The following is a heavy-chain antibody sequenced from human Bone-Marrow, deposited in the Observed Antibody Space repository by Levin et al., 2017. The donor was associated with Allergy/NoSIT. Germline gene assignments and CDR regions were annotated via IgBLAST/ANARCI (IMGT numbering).Heavy chain of an antibody. D-gene: IGHD6-6*01. CDR2: ISYDGSNK. CDR3: ARDEGSVIAARGLFDY. J-gene: IGHJ4*02. CDR1: GFTFSSYA. Sequence: QAGGSLRLSCAASGFTFSSYAMHWVRQAPGKGLEWVAVISYDGSNKYYADSVKGRFTISRDNSKNTLYLQMNSLRAEDTAVYYCARDEGSVIAARGLFDYWGQGTLVTVSS. V-gene: IGHV3-30-3*01.